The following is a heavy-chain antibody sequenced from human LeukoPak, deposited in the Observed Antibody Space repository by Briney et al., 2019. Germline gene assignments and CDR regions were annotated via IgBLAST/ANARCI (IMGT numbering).Heavy chain of an antibody. J-gene: IGHJ4*02. D-gene: IGHD5-24*01. CDR1: GYTFTGYY. CDR2: INPNSGGT. CDR3: ARDMGDGYNPPFDY. Sequence: GASVKVPCKASGYTFTGYYMHWVRQAPGQGLEWMGWINPNSGGTNYAQKFQGRVTMTRDTSISTAYMELSRLRSDDTAVYYCARDMGDGYNPPFDYWGQGTLVTVSS. V-gene: IGHV1-2*02.